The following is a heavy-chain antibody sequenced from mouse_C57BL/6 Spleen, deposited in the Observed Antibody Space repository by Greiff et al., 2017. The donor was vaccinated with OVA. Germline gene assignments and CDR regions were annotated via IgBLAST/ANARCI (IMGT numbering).Heavy chain of an antibody. CDR1: GYAFSSSW. CDR2: IYPGDGDT. J-gene: IGHJ4*01. Sequence: QVQLQQSGPELVKPGASVKISCKASGYAFSSSWMNWVKQRPGKGLEWIGRIYPGDGDTNYNGKFKGKATLTADKSSSTAYMQLSSLTSEDSAVYFCATSITTVVEEGYAMDYWGQGTSVTVSS. CDR3: ATSITTVVEEGYAMDY. V-gene: IGHV1-82*01. D-gene: IGHD1-1*01.